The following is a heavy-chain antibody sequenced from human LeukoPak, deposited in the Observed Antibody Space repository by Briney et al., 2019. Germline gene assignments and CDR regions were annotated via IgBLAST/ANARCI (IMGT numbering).Heavy chain of an antibody. CDR1: GFTFSSYA. CDR3: ARGDTLEMGRPIYYGMDV. J-gene: IGHJ6*02. CDR2: ISYDGSNK. V-gene: IGHV3-30-3*01. D-gene: IGHD2/OR15-2a*01. Sequence: PGRSLRLSCAASGFTFSSYAMHWVRQAPGKGLEWVAVISYDGSNKYYADSVKGRFTISRDNSKNTLYLQMNSLRAEDTAVYYCARGDTLEMGRPIYYGMDVWGQGTTVTVSS.